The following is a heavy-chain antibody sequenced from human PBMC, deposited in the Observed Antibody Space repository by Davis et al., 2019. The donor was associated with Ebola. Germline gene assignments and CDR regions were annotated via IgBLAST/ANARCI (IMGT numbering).Heavy chain of an antibody. CDR1: GGTFSSYA. CDR2: IIPILGIA. CDR3: ARDSFGYYYGMDV. V-gene: IGHV1-69*04. Sequence: AASAKVSCKASGGTFSSYAISWVRQAPGQGLEWMGRIIPILGIANYAQKLQGRVTMTTDTSTSTAYMELRSLRSDDTAVYYCARDSFGYYYGMDVWGQGTTVTVSS. D-gene: IGHD3-10*01. J-gene: IGHJ6*02.